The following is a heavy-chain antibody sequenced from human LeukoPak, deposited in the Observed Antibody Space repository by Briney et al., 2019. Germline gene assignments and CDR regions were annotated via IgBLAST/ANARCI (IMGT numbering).Heavy chain of an antibody. CDR1: GYTFTSYY. CDR2: INPSGGST. J-gene: IGHJ4*02. Sequence: ASVQVSCKASGYTFTSYYMHWVGQAPGQELEWLGIINPSGGSTSYAQKFQGRVTMTRDTSTSTVYMELSSLRSEDTAVYYCARDKQPATKIVVVNPPDYWGQGTLVTVSS. CDR3: ARDKQPATKIVVVNPPDY. V-gene: IGHV1-46*01. D-gene: IGHD3-22*01.